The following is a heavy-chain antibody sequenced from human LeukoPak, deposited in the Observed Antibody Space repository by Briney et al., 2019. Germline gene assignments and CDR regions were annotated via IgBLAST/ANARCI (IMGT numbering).Heavy chain of an antibody. CDR3: ARAGRIQLWLVWFDP. V-gene: IGHV4-34*01. CDR1: GGSFSGYY. D-gene: IGHD5-18*01. J-gene: IGHJ5*02. Sequence: PSETLSLTCAVYGGSFSGYYWSWIRQPPGKGLEWIGEINHSGSTNYNPSLKSRVTISVDTSKNQFSLKLSSVTAADTAVYYCARAGRIQLWLVWFDPWGQGTLVTVSS. CDR2: INHSGST.